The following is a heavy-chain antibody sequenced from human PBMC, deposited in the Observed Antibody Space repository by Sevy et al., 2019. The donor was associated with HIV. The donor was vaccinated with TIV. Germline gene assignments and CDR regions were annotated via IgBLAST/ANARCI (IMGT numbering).Heavy chain of an antibody. J-gene: IGHJ4*02. CDR1: GFTFSDYY. V-gene: IGHV3-11*01. D-gene: IGHD3-3*01. Sequence: GGSLGLSCAASGFTFSDYYMSWIRQAPGKGLEWVSYISSSGSTIYYADSVKGRFTISRDNAKNSLYLQMNSLRAEDTAVYYCARVPYYDFWSGYFLDYWGQGTLVTVSS. CDR3: ARVPYYDFWSGYFLDY. CDR2: ISSSGSTI.